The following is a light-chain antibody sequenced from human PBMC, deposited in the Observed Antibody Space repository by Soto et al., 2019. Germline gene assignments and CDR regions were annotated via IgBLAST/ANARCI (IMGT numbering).Light chain of an antibody. CDR2: DAS. CDR3: QLSGT. Sequence: DIPMTQSPSTLPASVGDRVTITCRASQSISSWLAWYQQKPGKAPKLLIYDASSLESGVPSRFSGSGSGTEFTLTISSLQPDDFATYYCQLSGTFGQGTKVEIK. V-gene: IGKV1-5*01. J-gene: IGKJ1*01. CDR1: QSISSW.